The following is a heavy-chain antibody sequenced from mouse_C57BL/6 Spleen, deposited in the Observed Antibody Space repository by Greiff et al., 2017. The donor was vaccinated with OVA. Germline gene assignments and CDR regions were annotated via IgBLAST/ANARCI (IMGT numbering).Heavy chain of an antibody. Sequence: QVQLQQSGAELVKPGASVKLSCKASGYTFTSYWMHWVKQRPGQGLEWIGMIHPNSGSTNYNEKFKSKATLTVDKSSSTAYMQLSSLTSEDSAVYYCARGGATVVRYFDVWGTGTTVTVSS. CDR3: ARGGATVVRYFDV. V-gene: IGHV1-64*01. CDR2: IHPNSGST. D-gene: IGHD1-1*01. J-gene: IGHJ1*03. CDR1: GYTFTSYW.